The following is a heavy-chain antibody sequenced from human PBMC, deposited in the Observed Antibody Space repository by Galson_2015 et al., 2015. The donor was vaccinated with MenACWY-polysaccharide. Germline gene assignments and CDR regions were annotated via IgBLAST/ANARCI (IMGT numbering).Heavy chain of an antibody. CDR3: ARGDWTHYYDSSGYDAFDI. CDR2: MNPNSGNT. Sequence: SVKVSCKASGYTFTSYDINWVRQATGQGLEWMGWMNPNSGNTGYAQKFQGRVTMTRNTSISTAYMELSSLRSEDTAVYYCARGDWTHYYDSSGYDAFDIWGQGTMVTVSS. D-gene: IGHD3-22*01. J-gene: IGHJ3*02. V-gene: IGHV1-8*01. CDR1: GYTFTSYD.